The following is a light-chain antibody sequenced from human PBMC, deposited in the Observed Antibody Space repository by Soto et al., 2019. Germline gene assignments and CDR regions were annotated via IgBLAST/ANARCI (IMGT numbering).Light chain of an antibody. V-gene: IGLV2-14*01. Sequence: QSSLTQPASVSGSPGQSITISCVGTSSDIGDYNYVSWYQQHPGKVPKVIIYDVSNRPSGVSYRFSATKSGNTASLTISGLQAEDGADYYGCSYKRGGTLIFEMGTKVTFL. CDR3: CSYKRGGTLI. J-gene: IGLJ1*01. CDR1: SSDIGDYNY. CDR2: DVS.